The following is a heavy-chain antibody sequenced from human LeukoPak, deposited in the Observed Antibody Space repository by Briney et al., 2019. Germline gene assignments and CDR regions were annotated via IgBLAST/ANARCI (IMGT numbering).Heavy chain of an antibody. CDR1: GGTFSSYA. J-gene: IGHJ3*02. CDR3: ARVGPYSSSSAGAFDI. Sequence: SVKVSCKASGGTFSSYAISWVRQAPGQGLEWMGGIIPIFGTANYAQKFQGRVTITADESTSTAYMELSSLRSEDTAVYYCARVGPYSSSSAGAFDIWGQGTMVTVSS. CDR2: IIPIFGTA. D-gene: IGHD6-6*01. V-gene: IGHV1-69*13.